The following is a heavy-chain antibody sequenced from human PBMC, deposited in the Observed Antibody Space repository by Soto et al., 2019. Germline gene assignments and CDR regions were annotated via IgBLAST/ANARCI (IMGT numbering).Heavy chain of an antibody. J-gene: IGHJ5*02. Sequence: PGGSLRLSCAASGFTFSSYWMSWVRQAPGKGLEWVANIKQDGSEKYYVDSVKGRFTISRDNAKNSLYPQMKSLRAEDTAVYYCARDRGEGCNNGVCYDWFDPWGQGNPVTVSS. CDR3: ARDRGEGCNNGVCYDWFDP. CDR1: GFTFSSYW. V-gene: IGHV3-7*01. D-gene: IGHD2-8*01. CDR2: IKQDGSEK.